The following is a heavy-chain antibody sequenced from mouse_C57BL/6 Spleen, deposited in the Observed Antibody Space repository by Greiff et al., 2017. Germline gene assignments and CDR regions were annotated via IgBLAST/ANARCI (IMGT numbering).Heavy chain of an antibody. J-gene: IGHJ2*01. D-gene: IGHD2-2*01. CDR2: INPGSGGT. V-gene: IGHV1-54*01. Sequence: VMLVESGAELVRPGTSVKVSCKASGYAFTNYLIEWVKQRPGQGLEWIGVINPGSGGTNYNEKFKSKATLTVDKSSSTAYMQLSSLTSEDSAVYYCARFTMVTHFDYWGQGTTLTVSS. CDR1: GYAFTNYL. CDR3: ARFTMVTHFDY.